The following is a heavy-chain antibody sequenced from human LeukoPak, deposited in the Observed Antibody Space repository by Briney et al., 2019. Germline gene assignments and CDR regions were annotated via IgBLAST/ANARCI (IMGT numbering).Heavy chain of an antibody. CDR2: IKYDGSEE. CDR3: AREIQRPLDY. CDR1: GFTFSSYG. Sequence: GGSLRLSCAASGFTFSSYGMHWVRQAPGKGLEWVANIKYDGSEEFYVDSVKGRFTISRDNAKNSVSLQMSSLRVEDTAVYYCAREIQRPLDYWGQGILVTVSS. D-gene: IGHD5-18*01. J-gene: IGHJ4*02. V-gene: IGHV3-7*01.